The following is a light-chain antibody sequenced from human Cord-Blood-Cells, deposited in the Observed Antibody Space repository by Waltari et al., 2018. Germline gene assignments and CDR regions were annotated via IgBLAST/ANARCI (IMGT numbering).Light chain of an antibody. V-gene: IGLV2-23*01. CDR1: RSDVGRYNL. CDR2: EGS. Sequence: QSALTQPASVSGSPGQSITIPCTGTRSDVGRYNLVPWYQQHPGKAPKLMIYEGSKRPSGVSNRFSGSKSGNTASLTISGLQAEDEADYYCCSCAGSSTLVFGGGTKLTVL. CDR3: CSCAGSSTLV. J-gene: IGLJ2*01.